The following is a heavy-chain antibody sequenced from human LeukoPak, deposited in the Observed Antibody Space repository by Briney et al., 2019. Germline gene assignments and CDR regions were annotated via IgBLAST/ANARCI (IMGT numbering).Heavy chain of an antibody. D-gene: IGHD2/OR15-2a*01. Sequence: PGGSLRLSCAPSGFTFSSYGMSWVRQAPGKGLEWVSVLSSGGTPYYADSVKGRFTISRDNSKNTLYLQMNTLRAEDTAMYYCARTIVVIGALDYLDYWGQGALVTVSS. V-gene: IGHV3-53*01. CDR2: LSSGGTP. CDR3: ARTIVVIGALDYLDY. J-gene: IGHJ4*02. CDR1: GFTFSSYG.